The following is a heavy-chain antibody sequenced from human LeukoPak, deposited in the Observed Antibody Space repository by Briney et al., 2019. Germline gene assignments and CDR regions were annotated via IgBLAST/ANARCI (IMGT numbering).Heavy chain of an antibody. J-gene: IGHJ4*02. CDR3: ARENWVFDY. D-gene: IGHD7-27*01. CDR2: VYRSGST. CDR1: GYSISSGYH. V-gene: IGHV4-38-2*02. Sequence: SETLSLTCVVSGYSISSGYHWVWIRQPPGEGLEWIGSVYRSGSTYYNPSLKSRVTISVDTSKNQISLKVRSVTAADTAVYYCARENWVFDYWGQGILVTVSS.